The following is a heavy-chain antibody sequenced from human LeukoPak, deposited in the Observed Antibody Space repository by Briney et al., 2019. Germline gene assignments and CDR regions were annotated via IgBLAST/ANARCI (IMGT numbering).Heavy chain of an antibody. CDR1: GYTFTSYG. Sequence: GASVKVSCKASGYTFTSYGISWVRQAPGQGLEWMGWISAYNGNTNYAQKLQGRVTMTTDTSTSTAYMELRSLRSDDTAVYYCARFSSTPRLLWFGELLGYFDYWGQGTLVTVSS. V-gene: IGHV1-18*01. J-gene: IGHJ4*02. CDR3: ARFSSTPRLLWFGELLGYFDY. D-gene: IGHD3-10*01. CDR2: ISAYNGNT.